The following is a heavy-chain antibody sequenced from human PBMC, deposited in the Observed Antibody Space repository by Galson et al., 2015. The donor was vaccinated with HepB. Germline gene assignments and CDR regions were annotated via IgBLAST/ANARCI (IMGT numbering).Heavy chain of an antibody. CDR2: IWYDGSNK. Sequence: SLRLSCAASGFTFSSYGMHWVRQAPDKGLEWVAVIWYDGSNKYYTDSVKGRFTISRDNSKNTVYLQMNSLRAEDTALYYCARDQDVGYATYFFDCWGQGTLVTVSS. V-gene: IGHV3-33*01. D-gene: IGHD3-16*01. J-gene: IGHJ4*02. CDR3: ARDQDVGYATYFFDC. CDR1: GFTFSSYG.